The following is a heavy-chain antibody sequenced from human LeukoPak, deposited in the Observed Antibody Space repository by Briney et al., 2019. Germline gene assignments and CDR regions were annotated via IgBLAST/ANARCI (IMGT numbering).Heavy chain of an antibody. CDR1: GFTFSSYA. CDR3: ARDHLPLYDILTGYYPHPYFYMDV. Sequence: GGSLRLSCAPSGFTFSSYAMHWVRQAPGKGLEWVAVISYDGSNKYYADSVKGRFTISRDNSKNTLYLQMNSLRAEDTAVYYCARDHLPLYDILTGYYPHPYFYMDVWGKGTTVTASS. D-gene: IGHD3-9*01. V-gene: IGHV3-30*01. CDR2: ISYDGSNK. J-gene: IGHJ6*03.